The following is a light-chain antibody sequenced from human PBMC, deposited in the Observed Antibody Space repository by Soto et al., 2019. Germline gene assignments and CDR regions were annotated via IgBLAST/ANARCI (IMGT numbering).Light chain of an antibody. J-gene: IGLJ3*02. CDR2: GNR. Sequence: QSVLTQPPSVSGAPGQRVTISCTGNNSNLGAGYDVHWYQQLPGAAPKLVIFGNRNRPSGVPERFSGSILGNKAALTITGAQADDESDYYCVLYMGSGISVFGGGTKVTVL. V-gene: IGLV1-40*01. CDR3: VLYMGSGISV. CDR1: NSNLGAGYD.